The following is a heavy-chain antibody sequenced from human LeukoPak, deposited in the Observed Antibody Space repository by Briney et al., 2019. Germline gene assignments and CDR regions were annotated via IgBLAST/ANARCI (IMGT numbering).Heavy chain of an antibody. V-gene: IGHV3-30-3*01. J-gene: IGHJ6*02. Sequence: PGRSQRLSCAASGFTFSSYAMHWVRQAPGKGLEWVAVISYDGSNKYYADSVKGRFTISRDNSKNTLYLQMNSLRAEDTAVYYCARGPNYYDSSGYPYYYYGMDVWGQGTTATVSS. CDR1: GFTFSSYA. CDR2: ISYDGSNK. CDR3: ARGPNYYDSSGYPYYYYGMDV. D-gene: IGHD3-22*01.